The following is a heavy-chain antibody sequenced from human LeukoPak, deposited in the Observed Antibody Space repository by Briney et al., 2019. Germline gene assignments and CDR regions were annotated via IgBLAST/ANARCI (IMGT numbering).Heavy chain of an antibody. D-gene: IGHD4-17*01. CDR2: ISYDGSNE. J-gene: IGHJ4*02. V-gene: IGHV3-30-3*02. Sequence: GGSLRLSCAASGFTFSSYSMHWVRQAPGKGLEWVAVISYDGSNEYYADSVKGRFTISRDNSKNTLYLQMNSLRADDTAIYYCAKSITGSVTTSFDYWGPGILVTVSS. CDR3: AKSITGSVTTSFDY. CDR1: GFTFSSYS.